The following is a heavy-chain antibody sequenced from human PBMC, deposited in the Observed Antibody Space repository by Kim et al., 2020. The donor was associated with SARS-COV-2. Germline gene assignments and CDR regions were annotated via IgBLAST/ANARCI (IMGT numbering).Heavy chain of an antibody. Sequence: GGSLRLSCAASGFSFISYGMTWVRQAPGKGLEWVSCITGSGTSTYYADSVTGRFTISRDNSKNTLFLQMSNLRAEDTAVYYCVKTQWPLLEWSQGTLVTV. D-gene: IGHD5-12*01. J-gene: IGHJ1*01. V-gene: IGHV3-23*01. CDR3: VKTQWPLLE. CDR1: GFSFISYG. CDR2: ITGSGTST.